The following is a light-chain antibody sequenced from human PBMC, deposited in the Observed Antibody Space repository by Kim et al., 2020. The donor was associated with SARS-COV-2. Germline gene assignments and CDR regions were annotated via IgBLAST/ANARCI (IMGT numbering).Light chain of an antibody. CDR3: QSYDSSLSGSV. Sequence: RVTIACTGSSSNIGAGYDVHWYQQLPGTAPKLLIYGNSNQPSGVPDRFSGSKSGTSASLAITGLQAEDEADYYCQSYDSSLSGSVFGGGTQLTVL. V-gene: IGLV1-40*01. CDR1: SSNIGAGYD. J-gene: IGLJ2*01. CDR2: GNS.